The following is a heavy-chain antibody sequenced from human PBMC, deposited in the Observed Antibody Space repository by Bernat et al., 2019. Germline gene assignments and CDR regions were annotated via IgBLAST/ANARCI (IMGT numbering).Heavy chain of an antibody. CDR2: ISSSSSTI. Sequence: EVQLVESGGGLVQPGGSLRLSCAASGFTFSTYSMHWFRQAPGKGLEWISCISSSSSTIYYADSVKGRFTISRDNTKNSLYLQMNSLRDEDTAVYYCGSEALFDPWGQRTLVTVSS. V-gene: IGHV3-48*02. J-gene: IGHJ5*02. CDR3: GSEALFDP. CDR1: GFTFSTYS.